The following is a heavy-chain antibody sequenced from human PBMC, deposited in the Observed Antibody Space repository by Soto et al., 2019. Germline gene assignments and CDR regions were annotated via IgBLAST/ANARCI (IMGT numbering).Heavy chain of an antibody. CDR3: ARGPLNYYDSSGYYGYYYYVMDV. V-gene: IGHV4-34*01. D-gene: IGHD3-22*01. CDR1: GGSFSGYY. CDR2: INHSGST. J-gene: IGHJ6*02. Sequence: SETLSLTCAVYGGSFSGYYWSWIRQPPGKGLEGIGEINHSGSTNYNPSLKSRVTISVDTSKNQFSLKLSSVTAADTAVYYCARGPLNYYDSSGYYGYYYYVMDVWGQGTTVTVSS.